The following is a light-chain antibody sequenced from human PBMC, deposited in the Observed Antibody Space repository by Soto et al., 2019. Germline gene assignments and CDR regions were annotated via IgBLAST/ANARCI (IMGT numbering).Light chain of an antibody. J-gene: IGLJ2*01. CDR2: EVS. Sequence: QSALTQPPSASGSPGQSVTISCTGTSSDVGGYNYVSWYQQHPGKAPKLMIYEVSKRPSGVPHRFSGSKSGNTASLTVSGLQAEDEADYYCSSYAGSNNPVVFGGGTKVTVL. CDR3: SSYAGSNNPVV. CDR1: SSDVGGYNY. V-gene: IGLV2-8*01.